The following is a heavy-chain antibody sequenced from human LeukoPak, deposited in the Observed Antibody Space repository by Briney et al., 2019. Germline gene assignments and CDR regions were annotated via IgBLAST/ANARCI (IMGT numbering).Heavy chain of an antibody. Sequence: PGGFLRLSCAASGFTFSSYAMSWVRQAPGKGLEWVSAISGSGGSTYYADSVKGRFTISRDNSKNTLYLQMNSLRAEDTAVYYCAKVKSAVTTYYGMDVWGQGTTVTVSS. CDR2: ISGSGGST. V-gene: IGHV3-23*01. J-gene: IGHJ6*02. D-gene: IGHD4-17*01. CDR3: AKVKSAVTTYYGMDV. CDR1: GFTFSSYA.